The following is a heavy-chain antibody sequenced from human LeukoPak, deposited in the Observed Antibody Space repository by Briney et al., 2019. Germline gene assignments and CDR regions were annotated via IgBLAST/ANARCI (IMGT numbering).Heavy chain of an antibody. CDR3: ARGGSVAEDLDY. V-gene: IGHV1-18*01. CDR1: GYTFTSFG. Sequence: ASVKVSCKASGYTFTSFGISWVRQAPGQGPGWMGRISVSNGNTKYAQKVQGRVTMTTDTSTSTAYMELRSLRSDDTAVYYCARGGSVAEDLDYWGQGTLVTVSS. D-gene: IGHD6-19*01. CDR2: ISVSNGNT. J-gene: IGHJ4*02.